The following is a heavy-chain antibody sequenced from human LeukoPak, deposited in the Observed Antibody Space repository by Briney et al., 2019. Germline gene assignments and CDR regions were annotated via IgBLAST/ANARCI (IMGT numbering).Heavy chain of an antibody. D-gene: IGHD6-19*01. V-gene: IGHV4-39*07. CDR3: ARARWLDRGQHFDY. J-gene: IGHJ4*02. CDR1: GGSISSSSYY. Sequence: NSSETLSLTCTVSGGSISSSSYYWGWIRQPPGKGLEGIGSIYYSGSTYYNPSLKSRVTISVDTSKNQFSLKLSSVTAADTAVYYCARARWLDRGQHFDYWGQGTLVTVSS. CDR2: IYYSGST.